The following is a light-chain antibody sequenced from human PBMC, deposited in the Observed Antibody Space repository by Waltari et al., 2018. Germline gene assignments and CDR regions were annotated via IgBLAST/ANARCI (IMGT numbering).Light chain of an antibody. J-gene: IGKJ4*01. V-gene: IGKV1-33*01. CDR2: DAS. Sequence: DIQMTQSPSSLSASVGDRVTITCQASQDINNYLNWYQQKPGKAPKLLIYDASNLETGVPSRFSGSRSWTDFSFTISSLQPEDIATYYCQQYDNLPLTFGGGTKVEIK. CDR1: QDINNY. CDR3: QQYDNLPLT.